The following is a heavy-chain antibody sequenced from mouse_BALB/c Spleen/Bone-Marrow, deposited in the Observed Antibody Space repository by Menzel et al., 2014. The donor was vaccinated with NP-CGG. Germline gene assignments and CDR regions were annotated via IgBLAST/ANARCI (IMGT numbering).Heavy chain of an antibody. D-gene: IGHD1-1*01. CDR1: GFNIKDTY. J-gene: IGHJ1*01. CDR2: IDPANGNT. V-gene: IGHV14-3*02. Sequence: VQLQQSGAELVRPGASVKLSCTASGFNIKDTYMHWVKQRPEQGLEWIGRIDPANGNTKYDPKFQGKATTTADTSSNPAYLQLSSLTSEDTAVYYCARYDYGWYFYVWGAGTTVTVSS. CDR3: ARYDYGWYFYV.